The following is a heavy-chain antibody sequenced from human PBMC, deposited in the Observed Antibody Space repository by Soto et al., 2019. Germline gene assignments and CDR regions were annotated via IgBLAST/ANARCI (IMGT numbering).Heavy chain of an antibody. J-gene: IGHJ4*02. V-gene: IGHV2-5*02. D-gene: IGHD6-13*01. Sequence: QITLKESGPTLVKPTQTLTLTCTFSGFSLSTDGVGVNWIRQPPGKPLEWLALIYWDNDKYYNPSLKNRLSITKDTYKNHVVLTISTRDLVDSATYFCAHSSIEQQLEFDYWGPATMVTV. CDR3: AHSSIEQQLEFDY. CDR2: IYWDNDK. CDR1: GFSLSTDGVG.